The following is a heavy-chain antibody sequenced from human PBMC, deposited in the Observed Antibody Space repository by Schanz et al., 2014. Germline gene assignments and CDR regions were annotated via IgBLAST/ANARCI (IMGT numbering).Heavy chain of an antibody. CDR1: GFSFSSYA. D-gene: IGHD3-10*01. CDR3: MRDELLWFGEVLSLDY. Sequence: EVQLVESGGGLVEPGGSLRLSCAASGFSFSSYAINWVRQAPGKGLEWVSGISGSGASTYYADSVKGRFTISRDNSNKTVDLQMNSLRAEDTALYYCMRDELLWFGEVLSLDYWGQGALVTVSS. J-gene: IGHJ4*02. V-gene: IGHV3-23*04. CDR2: ISGSGAST.